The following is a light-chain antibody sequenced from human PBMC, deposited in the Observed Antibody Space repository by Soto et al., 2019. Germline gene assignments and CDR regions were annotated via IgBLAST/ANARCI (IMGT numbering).Light chain of an antibody. Sequence: QSALTQPPSVSGSPGQSITVSCTGTSSDIGASNFVSWYQHLPGRAPKVIIFEATNRPSWVSDRFSGSKAGTTASLTISGLQADDEGEYFCISYKTDDTFVFGTGTKVTVL. CDR1: SSDIGASNF. J-gene: IGLJ1*01. CDR3: ISYKTDDTFV. V-gene: IGLV2-14*01. CDR2: EAT.